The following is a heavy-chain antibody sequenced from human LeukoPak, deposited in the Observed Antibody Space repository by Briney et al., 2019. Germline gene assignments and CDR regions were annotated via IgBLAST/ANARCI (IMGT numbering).Heavy chain of an antibody. CDR1: GFTFRSYA. Sequence: GGSLRLSCAASGFTFRSYAMTWVRQAPGNGLEWVSGISGSGGNTYYADSVKGRFTISRDNSKNTLNLEMNSLRAEDTAVYYCAKDPLFGDYLSPGPYWGQGTLVTVSS. V-gene: IGHV3-23*01. CDR3: AKDPLFGDYLSPGPY. D-gene: IGHD4-17*01. J-gene: IGHJ4*02. CDR2: ISGSGGNT.